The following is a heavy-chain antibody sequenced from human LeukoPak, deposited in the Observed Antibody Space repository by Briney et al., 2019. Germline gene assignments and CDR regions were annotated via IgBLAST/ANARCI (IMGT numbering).Heavy chain of an antibody. CDR3: AKDAFIAVAGVQVDY. Sequence: GGSLRLSCAASGFTFSNAWMSWVRQAPGKGLEWVSAISGSGGSTYYADSVKGRFTISRDNSKNTLYLQMNSLRAEDTAVYYCAKDAFIAVAGVQVDYWGQGTLVTVSS. CDR1: GFTFSNAW. CDR2: ISGSGGST. V-gene: IGHV3-23*01. J-gene: IGHJ4*02. D-gene: IGHD6-19*01.